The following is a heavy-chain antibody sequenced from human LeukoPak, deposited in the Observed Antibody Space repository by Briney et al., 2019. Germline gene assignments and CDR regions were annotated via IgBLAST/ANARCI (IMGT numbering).Heavy chain of an antibody. CDR1: GLTFSTQA. D-gene: IGHD3-3*01. CDR3: ANSYYNFWSGFAN. J-gene: IGHJ4*02. Sequence: GGSLRLSCAASGLTFSTQAMSWVRQAPGKGLEWVSSISDSSSGIYYAGSVKGRFTISRDNSKSTLFLDMNSLRVEDTAIYYCANSYYNFWSGFANWGQGTLVSVSS. V-gene: IGHV3-23*01. CDR2: ISDSSSGI.